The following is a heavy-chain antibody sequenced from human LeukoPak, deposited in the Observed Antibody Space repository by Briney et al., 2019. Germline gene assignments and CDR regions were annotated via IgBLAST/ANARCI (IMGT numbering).Heavy chain of an antibody. D-gene: IGHD6-13*01. V-gene: IGHV4-59*01. CDR2: IYYSGST. J-gene: IGHJ6*03. CDR3: ARRAAAGTSSGWKYYYYMDV. Sequence: SETLSLTCTVSGGSISSYYWSWIRKPPGKGLEWIGYIYYSGSTNYNPSLKSRVTISVDTSKNQFSLKLSSVTAADTAVYYCARRAAAGTSSGWKYYYYMDVWGKGTTVTVSS. CDR1: GGSISSYY.